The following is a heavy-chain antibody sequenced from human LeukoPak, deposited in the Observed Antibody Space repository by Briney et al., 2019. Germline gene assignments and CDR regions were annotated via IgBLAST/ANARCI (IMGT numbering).Heavy chain of an antibody. CDR1: GLSFSSFA. CDR3: AKASWVSSTDAVR. CDR2: IRGNGDT. V-gene: IGHV3-23*01. D-gene: IGHD3-16*01. Sequence: GGSLRLSCAAAGLSFSSFAVSWVRQGPARGLEWVSSIRGNGDTFYADSVKGRFTLFSDRSTNTVYFQLNNLRVEDTAIYYCAKASWVSSTDAVRWGQGTLVTVSS. J-gene: IGHJ4*02.